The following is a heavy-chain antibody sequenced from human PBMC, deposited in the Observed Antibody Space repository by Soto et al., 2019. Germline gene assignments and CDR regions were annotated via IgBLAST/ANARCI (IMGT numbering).Heavy chain of an antibody. CDR3: ARHPLGIAAAGTGSWFDP. Sequence: QVQLQESGPGLVKPSETLSLTCTVSGGSISSYYWSWIRQPPGKGLEWIGYIYYSGSTNYTPSLKSRVTISVDTSKNQFSLKLSSVTAADTAVYYCARHPLGIAAAGTGSWFDPWGQGTLVTVSS. CDR2: IYYSGST. CDR1: GGSISSYY. J-gene: IGHJ5*02. V-gene: IGHV4-59*08. D-gene: IGHD6-13*01.